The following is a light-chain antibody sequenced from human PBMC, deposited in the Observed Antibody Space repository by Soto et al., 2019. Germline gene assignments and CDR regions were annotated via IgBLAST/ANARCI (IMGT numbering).Light chain of an antibody. CDR1: QSISTY. CDR3: QHSYTSPVT. J-gene: IGKJ4*01. V-gene: IGKV1-39*01. Sequence: DIQMTQSPSSLSVSIGDRVTITCRASQSISTYLNWYEQKPGKAPNLLIYGASTLQSGVPSRFSGGGSGTYFSLTIGGLQPEDFGSYDCQHSYTSPVTFGGGAKVESK. CDR2: GAS.